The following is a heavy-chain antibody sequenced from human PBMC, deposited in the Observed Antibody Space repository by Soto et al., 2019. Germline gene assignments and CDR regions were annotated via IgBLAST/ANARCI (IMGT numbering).Heavy chain of an antibody. CDR2: IYHSGST. D-gene: IGHD4-17*01. Sequence: TLSLTCAVSGGSISSGGYSWSWIRQPPGKGLEWIGYIYHSGSTYYNPSLKSRVTISVDRSKNQFSLKLSSVTAADTAVYYCARTSRDYGDYYFDYWGQGTLVTVSS. J-gene: IGHJ4*02. V-gene: IGHV4-30-2*01. CDR1: GGSISSGGYS. CDR3: ARTSRDYGDYYFDY.